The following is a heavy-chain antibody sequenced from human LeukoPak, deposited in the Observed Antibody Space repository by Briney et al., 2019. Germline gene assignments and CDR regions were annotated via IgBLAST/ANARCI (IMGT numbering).Heavy chain of an antibody. Sequence: GASVKVSCKASGGTFSSYAISWVRQAPGQGLEWMGRIIPILGIANYAQKFQGRVTITADKSTSTAYMELSSLRSEDTAVYYCAREEGESYFDYWGQGTLVTVSS. J-gene: IGHJ4*02. CDR1: GGTFSSYA. V-gene: IGHV1-69*04. CDR2: IIPILGIA. D-gene: IGHD3-10*01. CDR3: AREEGESYFDY.